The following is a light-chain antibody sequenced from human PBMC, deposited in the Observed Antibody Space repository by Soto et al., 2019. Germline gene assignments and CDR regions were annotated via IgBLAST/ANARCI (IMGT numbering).Light chain of an antibody. CDR2: RNN. Sequence: QAVVTQPPSVSGTPGQRVTISCSGSSSNIGSNFVYWYQQLPGTAPKLLIYRNNQRPSGVPDRFSGSKSATSASLAISGLRSEDEADYYCAAWDDSLSGWVFGGGTRSPS. CDR1: SSNIGSNF. V-gene: IGLV1-47*01. J-gene: IGLJ3*02. CDR3: AAWDDSLSGWV.